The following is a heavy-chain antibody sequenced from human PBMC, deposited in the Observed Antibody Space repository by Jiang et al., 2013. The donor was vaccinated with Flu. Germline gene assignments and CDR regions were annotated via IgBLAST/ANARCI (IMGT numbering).Heavy chain of an antibody. D-gene: IGHD5-12*01. Sequence: QLVESGAEVKKPGSSVKVSCKASGGTFSSYAISWVRQAPGQGLEWMGGIIPIFGTANYAQKFQGRVTITADESTSTAYMELSSLRSEDTAVYYCARANSGYDFGPPDRLYYFDYWGQGTLVTVSS. J-gene: IGHJ4*02. CDR2: IIPIFGTA. V-gene: IGHV1-69*01. CDR3: ARANSGYDFGPPDRLYYFDY. CDR1: GGTFSSYA.